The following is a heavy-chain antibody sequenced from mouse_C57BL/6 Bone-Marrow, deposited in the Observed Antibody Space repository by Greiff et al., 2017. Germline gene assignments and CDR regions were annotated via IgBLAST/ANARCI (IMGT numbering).Heavy chain of an antibody. CDR3: ARAWGEYFDV. J-gene: IGHJ1*03. CDR2: ISDGGSYT. D-gene: IGHD4-1*01. CDR1: GFTFSSYA. V-gene: IGHV5-4*03. Sequence: EVMLVESGGGLVKPGGSLKLSCAASGFTFSSYAMSWVRQTPEKRLEWVATISDGGSYTYYHDNVKGRYTISRDNAKNNLYLQLSHLKSEDTAVYYCARAWGEYFDVWGTGTTVTVSS.